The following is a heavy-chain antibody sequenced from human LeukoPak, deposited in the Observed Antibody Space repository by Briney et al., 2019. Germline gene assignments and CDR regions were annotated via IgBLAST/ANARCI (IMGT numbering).Heavy chain of an antibody. D-gene: IGHD2-15*01. V-gene: IGHV4-59*01. CDR3: ARGQYCSGGTCELVY. Sequence: PSETLSLTCTVSGGSISNYYWCWIRQPPGKGLEWIGHIYYSGSTNYNPSLKSRVTISLDTSKNQFSLKLSSVTAADTAVYYCARGQYCSGGTCELVYWGQGTLVTVSS. CDR1: GGSISNYY. J-gene: IGHJ4*02. CDR2: IYYSGST.